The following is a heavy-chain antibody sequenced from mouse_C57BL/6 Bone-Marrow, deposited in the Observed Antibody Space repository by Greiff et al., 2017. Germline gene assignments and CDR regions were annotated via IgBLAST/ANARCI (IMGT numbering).Heavy chain of an antibody. CDR1: GYTFTSYW. Sequence: QVQLQQPGAELVRPGTSVKLSCKASGYTFTSYWMHWVKQRPGQGLEWIGVIDPSDSYTKYNQKFKGKATLTVDTSSSTAYMQLSSLTSEDSAVYYCARGYYSNPFAYWGQGTLVTVSA. CDR2: IDPSDSYT. J-gene: IGHJ3*01. V-gene: IGHV1-59*01. D-gene: IGHD2-5*01. CDR3: ARGYYSNPFAY.